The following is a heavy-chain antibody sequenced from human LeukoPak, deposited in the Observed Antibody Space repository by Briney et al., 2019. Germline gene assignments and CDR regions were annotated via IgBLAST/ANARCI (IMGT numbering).Heavy chain of an antibody. Sequence: GRSLRLSCAASGFTFSSYAMHWVRQAPGKGLEWVAVISYDGSNKYYADSVKGRFTISRDNSKNTLYLQMNSLRAEDTAVYCAKDRTSGYSYGYYFDYWGQGTLVTVSS. D-gene: IGHD5-18*01. CDR1: GFTFSSYA. CDR2: ISYDGSNK. CDR3: AKDRTSGYSYGYYFDY. J-gene: IGHJ4*02. V-gene: IGHV3-30-3*01.